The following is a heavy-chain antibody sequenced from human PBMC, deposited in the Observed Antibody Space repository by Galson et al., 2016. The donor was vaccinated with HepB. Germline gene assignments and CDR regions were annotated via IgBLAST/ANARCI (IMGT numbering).Heavy chain of an antibody. D-gene: IGHD3-16*01. V-gene: IGHV3-74*03. CDR2: SNTDGHRT. CDR3: TRAEGD. Sequence: SLRLSCAASGFAVSGYWMHWVRQAPGKGLVWVSGSNTDGHRTMYAESVKGRFTISKDTAKNTLYRQMNSLRVEEAAVYYWTRAEGDWGQGTLVIVSS. CDR1: GFAVSGYW. J-gene: IGHJ4*02.